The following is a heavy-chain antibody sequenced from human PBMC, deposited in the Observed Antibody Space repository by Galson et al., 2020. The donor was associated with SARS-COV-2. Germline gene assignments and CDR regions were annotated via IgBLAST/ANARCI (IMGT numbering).Heavy chain of an antibody. CDR1: GGTISSGTNY. V-gene: IGHV4-31*02. CDR2: IYYGGSS. CDR3: ATRSYTGYDHFEY. Sequence: SEALSLSCTVSGGTISSGTNYWSWIRQHQGKGLEWIGDIYYGGSSYYNPSLKSRSTILVDTYENQFSLKLSAVTAADTAVYYYATRSYTGYDHFEYWGQGTLVAVSS. D-gene: IGHD5-12*01. J-gene: IGHJ4*02.